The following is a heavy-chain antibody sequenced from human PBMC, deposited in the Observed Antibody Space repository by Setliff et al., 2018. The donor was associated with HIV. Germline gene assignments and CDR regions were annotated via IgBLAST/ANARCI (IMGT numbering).Heavy chain of an antibody. J-gene: IGHJ4*02. V-gene: IGHV4-4*02. CDR1: GGSISSNW. D-gene: IGHD3-22*01. Sequence: LSLTCAVSGGSISSNWWSWVRQSPGKGLEWIGEIYHSGSTHYNPSLQSRVTISVDKSKSQFSLKLNSVTAADTAVYYCGGNGYYSIDYWGQGTLVTSPQ. CDR2: IYHSGST. CDR3: GGNGYYSIDY.